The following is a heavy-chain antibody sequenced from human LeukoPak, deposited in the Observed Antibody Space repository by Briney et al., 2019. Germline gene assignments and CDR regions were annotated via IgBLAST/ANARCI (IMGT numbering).Heavy chain of an antibody. J-gene: IGHJ4*02. CDR1: GYSITDYY. Sequence: ASVKVSCKASGYSITDYYMHWVRQAPGQGLEWMGWINPDSGDTKYAQKFQGRVTMTRDTSISTAYMEVSRLRFDDTAMYYCAREVGYLLGEYRLGFWGPGTLVTVSS. CDR3: AREVGYLLGEYRLGF. V-gene: IGHV1-2*02. CDR2: INPDSGDT. D-gene: IGHD3-10*01.